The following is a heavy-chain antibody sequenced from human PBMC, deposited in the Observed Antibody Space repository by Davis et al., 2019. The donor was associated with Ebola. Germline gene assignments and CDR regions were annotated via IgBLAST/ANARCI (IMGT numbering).Heavy chain of an antibody. J-gene: IGHJ6*02. V-gene: IGHV3-74*01. CDR1: GFTFSSYW. CDR2: INSDGSST. CDR3: AREQLVSWLPGYYYYYGMDV. D-gene: IGHD6-13*01. Sequence: GESLKISCAASGFTFSSYWMHWVRQAPGKGLVWVSRINSDGSSTSYADSVKGRFTISRDNAKNTLYLQMNSLRAEDTAVYYCAREQLVSWLPGYYYYYGMDVWGQGTTVTVSS.